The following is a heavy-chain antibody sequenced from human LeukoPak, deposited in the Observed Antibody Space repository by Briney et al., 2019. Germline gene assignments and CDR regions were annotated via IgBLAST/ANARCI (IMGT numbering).Heavy chain of an antibody. J-gene: IGHJ4*02. V-gene: IGHV1-2*02. Sequence: ASVKVSCKASGYTFTGYYMRSVRQAPGQGLEWMGWINPNSGGTNYAQKFKGRVTMTRDMSISPAYMELSRLRSDDTAVYYCARAYCTNGVCYGIRFDYWGQGTLVTVSS. D-gene: IGHD2-8*01. CDR2: INPNSGGT. CDR3: ARAYCTNGVCYGIRFDY. CDR1: GYTFTGYY.